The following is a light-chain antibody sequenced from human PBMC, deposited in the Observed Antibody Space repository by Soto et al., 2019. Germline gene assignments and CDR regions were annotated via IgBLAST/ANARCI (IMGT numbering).Light chain of an antibody. CDR1: QKIHNF. J-gene: IGKJ4*01. CDR3: QQSFGNPRT. CDR2: LAS. V-gene: IGKV1-39*01. Sequence: DIQMTQSPSSLSASLGDRVTVTCRASQKIHNFVSWYQQKPGQAPKLLIFLASTLENGVPSRFGGSGSGTDFTLTISSLQPEDFATYYCQQSFGNPRTFGGGTKV.